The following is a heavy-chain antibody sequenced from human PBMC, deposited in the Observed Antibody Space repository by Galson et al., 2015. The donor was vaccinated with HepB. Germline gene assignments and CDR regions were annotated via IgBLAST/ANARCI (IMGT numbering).Heavy chain of an antibody. CDR3: ARELWIVGATHAFDY. CDR1: GYTFTSYA. Sequence: SVKVSCKASGYTFTSYAMNWVRQAPGQGLEWMGWINTNTGNPTYAQGFTGRFVFSLDTSVSTAYLQISSLKAEDTAVYYCARELWIVGATHAFDYWGQGTLVTVSS. V-gene: IGHV7-4-1*02. CDR2: INTNTGNP. D-gene: IGHD1-26*01. J-gene: IGHJ4*02.